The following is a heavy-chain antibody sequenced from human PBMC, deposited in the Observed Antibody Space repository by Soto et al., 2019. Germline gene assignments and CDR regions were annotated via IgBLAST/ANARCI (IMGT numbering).Heavy chain of an antibody. CDR2: INHSGST. CDR1: GWSFSGYY. CDR3: ARRSSSQDYYFDY. V-gene: IGHV4-34*01. Sequence: PSETLSLTCAFYGWSFSGYYWSWVRQPPGKGLEWIGEINHSGSTNYNPSLKSRVTISVDTSKNQFSLKLSSVTAADTAVYYCARRSSSQDYYFDYWGQGTLVTVSS. J-gene: IGHJ4*02. D-gene: IGHD6-13*01.